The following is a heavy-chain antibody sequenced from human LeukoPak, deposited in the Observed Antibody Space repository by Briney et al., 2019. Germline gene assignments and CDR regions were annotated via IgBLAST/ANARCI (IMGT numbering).Heavy chain of an antibody. V-gene: IGHV3-74*01. Sequence: GGSLRLSCAASGFTFSSYWMRWVRQAPGKGLVWVSRINSDGSSTSYADSVKGRFTISRDNAKNTLHLQMNSLRAEDTAVYYCARDVDGYDLNDDYWGQGTLVTVSS. CDR2: INSDGSST. D-gene: IGHD5-24*01. CDR1: GFTFSSYW. CDR3: ARDVDGYDLNDDY. J-gene: IGHJ4*02.